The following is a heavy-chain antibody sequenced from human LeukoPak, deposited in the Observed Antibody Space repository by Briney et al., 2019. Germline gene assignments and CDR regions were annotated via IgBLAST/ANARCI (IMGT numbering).Heavy chain of an antibody. CDR1: GFTFSSYA. CDR2: ISGSGGSP. D-gene: IGHD3-10*01. V-gene: IGHV3-23*01. J-gene: IGHJ4*02. CDR3: AKDYYLDYFDY. Sequence: GGSLRLSCAASGFTFSSYAMSWVRQAPGKGLEWVSAISGSGGSPYYADSVKGRFTISRDNSKHTLYLQMNSLRAEDTAVYYCAKDYYLDYFDYWGQGTLVTVSS.